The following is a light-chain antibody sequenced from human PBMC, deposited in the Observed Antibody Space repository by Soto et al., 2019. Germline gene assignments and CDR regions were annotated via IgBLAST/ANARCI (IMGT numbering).Light chain of an antibody. Sequence: DIQMTQSPSTLSASVRDRVTITCRASQSISGWLAWYQQKPGKAPKLLIYKASSLESGVPSRFSGSGSGTEFTLTISSLQPEDCATYYCQQLISYPLNFGGGTKVDIK. CDR3: QQLISYPLN. J-gene: IGKJ4*01. V-gene: IGKV1-5*03. CDR2: KAS. CDR1: QSISGW.